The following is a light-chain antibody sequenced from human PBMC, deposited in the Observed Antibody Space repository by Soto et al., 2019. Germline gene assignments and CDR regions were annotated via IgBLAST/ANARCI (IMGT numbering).Light chain of an antibody. CDR3: CSYLGSYSYV. Sequence: QSVLTQPRSVSGSPGQSVTISCTGTSSDVGGYDSVSWYQQQPGKAPKLLIYDVTKRPSGVPNRFSGSKSGNTASLTISGLQAEDEADYYCCSYLGSYSYVFGNGTKVTV. J-gene: IGLJ1*01. CDR1: SSDVGGYDS. CDR2: DVT. V-gene: IGLV2-11*01.